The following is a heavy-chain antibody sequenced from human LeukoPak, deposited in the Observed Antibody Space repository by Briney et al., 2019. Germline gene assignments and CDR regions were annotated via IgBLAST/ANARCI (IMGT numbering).Heavy chain of an antibody. J-gene: IGHJ5*02. CDR2: ISAYNGNT. CDR1: GYTFTSYY. D-gene: IGHD3-22*01. Sequence: ASVKVSCKASGYTFTSYYMHWVRQAPGQGLEWMGWISAYNGNTNYAQRLQGRVTMTTDTSTSTAYMELRSLRSDDTAVYYCARDHYYYDSSGLNWFDPWGQGTLVTVSS. V-gene: IGHV1-18*04. CDR3: ARDHYYYDSSGLNWFDP.